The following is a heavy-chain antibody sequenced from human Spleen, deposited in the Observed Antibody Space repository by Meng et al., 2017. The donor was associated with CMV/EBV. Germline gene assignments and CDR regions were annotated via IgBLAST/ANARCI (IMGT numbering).Heavy chain of an antibody. CDR3: ARDGGWPFDY. CDR2: ISYDGSNK. Sequence: QVQLVESGGGVVQPGRSLRLSCAASGFTFSSYAMHWVRQAPGKGLEWVAVISYDGSNKYYADSVKGRFTISRDNSKNTLYLQMNSLRAEDTAVHYCARDGGWPFDYWGQGTLVTVSS. CDR1: GFTFSSYA. V-gene: IGHV3-30-3*01. D-gene: IGHD6-19*01. J-gene: IGHJ4*02.